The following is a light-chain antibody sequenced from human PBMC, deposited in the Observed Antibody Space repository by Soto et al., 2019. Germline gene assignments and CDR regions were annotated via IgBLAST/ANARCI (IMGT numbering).Light chain of an antibody. V-gene: IGKV2-28*01. J-gene: IGKJ3*01. CDR1: QSLLHSNGYNY. CDR3: MQALQSPRT. Sequence: DIVMTQSPLSLPVTPGEPASISCRSSQSLLHSNGYNYLHWYLQKPGQSPHLLIYSTSNRASGVPDRFSGSGSGTDFTLKISRVEAEDVGVYYCMQALQSPRTFGPGTKVDIK. CDR2: STS.